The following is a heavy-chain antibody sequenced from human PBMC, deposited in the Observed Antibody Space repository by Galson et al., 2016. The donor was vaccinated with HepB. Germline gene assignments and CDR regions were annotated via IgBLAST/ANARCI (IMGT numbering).Heavy chain of an antibody. Sequence: SLRLSCAASGVTVGNNLMSWVRQAPGKGLEWVSLIYSGGDTVYAESVKGRFSISRDRSKTTVYLQINGLRAEDTAVYYCARNVPVVTPWGYWGQGTLVSVSS. J-gene: IGHJ4*02. CDR2: IYSGGDT. V-gene: IGHV3-66*01. CDR3: ARNVPVVTPWGY. D-gene: IGHD4-23*01. CDR1: GVTVGNNL.